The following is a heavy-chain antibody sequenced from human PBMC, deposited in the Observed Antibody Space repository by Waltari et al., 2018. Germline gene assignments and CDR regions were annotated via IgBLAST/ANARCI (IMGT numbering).Heavy chain of an antibody. CDR1: GFTFSSYA. Sequence: EVQLLESGGGLVQPGGSLRLSCAASGFTFSSYAMRWVRQAPGTGREWVSAISGSGGSTYYADSVKGRFTISRDNSKNTLYLQMNSLRAEDTAVYYCAKAGFWSGYYLMINYYFDYWGQGTLVTVSS. D-gene: IGHD3-3*01. J-gene: IGHJ4*02. CDR2: ISGSGGST. V-gene: IGHV3-23*01. CDR3: AKAGFWSGYYLMINYYFDY.